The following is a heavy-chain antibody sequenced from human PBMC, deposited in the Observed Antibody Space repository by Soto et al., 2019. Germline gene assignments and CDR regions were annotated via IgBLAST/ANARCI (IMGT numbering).Heavy chain of an antibody. CDR1: GFTFSNAW. D-gene: IGHD6-6*01. V-gene: IGHV3-15*01. CDR3: TTGPQYTSSSGKMGY. Sequence: EVQLVESGGDLVKQGGSLRLSCAASGFTFSNAWMSWVRQAPGKGLEWAGRIKSKTDGGTTDYAAPVKGRFTMSRDDTKNTLYLQMNSLKSEDTAVYFCTTGPQYTSSSGKMGYWCQGTLVTVST. J-gene: IGHJ1*01. CDR2: IKSKTDGGTT.